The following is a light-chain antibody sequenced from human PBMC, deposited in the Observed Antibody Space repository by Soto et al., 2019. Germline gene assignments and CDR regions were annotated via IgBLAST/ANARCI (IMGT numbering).Light chain of an antibody. V-gene: IGLV4-69*01. Sequence: QLVLTQSPSASASLGASVNLTCTLSSGHSSYAIAWHQQQPEKGPRYLMKLNTDGSHSKGDAIPDRFSDSSSGAERYLTISSLQSEDEADYYCQTWGTGIRVFGGGTKLTVL. CDR1: SGHSSYA. CDR2: LNTDGSH. J-gene: IGLJ3*02. CDR3: QTWGTGIRV.